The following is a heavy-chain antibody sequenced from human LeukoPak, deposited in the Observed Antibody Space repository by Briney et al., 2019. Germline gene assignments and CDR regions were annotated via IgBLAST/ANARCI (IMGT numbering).Heavy chain of an antibody. CDR2: IWYDGSNK. J-gene: IGHJ4*02. V-gene: IGHV3-33*01. CDR3: ARDSLEMATIDY. CDR1: GFTFSSYG. D-gene: IGHD5-24*01. Sequence: PGRSLRLSCAAPGFTFSSYGMHWVRQAPGKGLEWVAVIWYDGSNKYYADSVKGRFNISRDNSKNTLYLQMNSLRAEDTAVYYCARDSLEMATIDYWGQGTLVTVSS.